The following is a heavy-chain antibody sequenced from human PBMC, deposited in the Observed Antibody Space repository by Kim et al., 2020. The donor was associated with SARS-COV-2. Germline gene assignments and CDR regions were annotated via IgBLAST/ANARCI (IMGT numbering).Heavy chain of an antibody. D-gene: IGHD5-18*01. CDR3: ARDGGIQLWSLNWYFDL. CDR1: GFTFSSYG. V-gene: IGHV3-33*01. Sequence: GGSLRLSCAASGFTFSSYGMHWVRQAPGKGLEWVAVIWYDGSNKYYADSVKGRFTISRDNSKNTLYLQMNSVRAEDTAVYYCARDGGIQLWSLNWYFDLWGPGTLVTVSS. CDR2: IWYDGSNK. J-gene: IGHJ2*01.